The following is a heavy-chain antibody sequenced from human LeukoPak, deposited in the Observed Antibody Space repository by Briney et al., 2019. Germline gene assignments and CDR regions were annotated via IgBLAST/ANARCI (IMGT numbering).Heavy chain of an antibody. CDR3: AKDQRDSSSWPDDAFDI. CDR2: INQDGSGK. CDR1: GFIFSSYW. Sequence: GGSLRLSCGASGFIFSSYWMSWVRQAPGKGLEWVANINQDGSGKYYVDSVKGRFTISRDNSKNTLYLQMNSLRAEDTAVYYCAKDQRDSSSWPDDAFDIWGQGTMVTVSS. D-gene: IGHD6-13*01. V-gene: IGHV3-7*03. J-gene: IGHJ3*02.